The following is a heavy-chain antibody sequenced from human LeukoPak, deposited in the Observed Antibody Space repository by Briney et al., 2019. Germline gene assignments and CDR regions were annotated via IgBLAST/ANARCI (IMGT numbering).Heavy chain of an antibody. CDR3: AKGAIRYSAFDY. J-gene: IGHJ4*02. CDR2: ISSSSSYI. D-gene: IGHD3-9*01. CDR1: GFTLSNYN. Sequence: WGSLRLSCAASGFTLSNYNMNWVRQAPGKVLEWVSSISSSSSYIYYADSVKGRFTISRHNAKNSLYLQMNSLSAEDTALYFRAKGAIRYSAFDYWGQGTLVTVSS. V-gene: IGHV3-21*01.